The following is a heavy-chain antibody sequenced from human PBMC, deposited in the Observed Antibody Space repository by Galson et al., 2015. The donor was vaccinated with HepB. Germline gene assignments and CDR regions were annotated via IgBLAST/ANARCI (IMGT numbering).Heavy chain of an antibody. CDR3: ARGPRGVGYGPDY. V-gene: IGHV1-46*01. CDR1: GYTFTSYY. Sequence: SVKVSCKASGYTFTSYYIHWVRQAPGQGLEWMGIIIPSGGSTSYAQKFQGRVTMTRDTSTSTVYMELSSLRSEDTAVYYCARGPRGVGYGPDYWGQGTLVTVSS. D-gene: IGHD4-17*01. J-gene: IGHJ4*02. CDR2: IIPSGGST.